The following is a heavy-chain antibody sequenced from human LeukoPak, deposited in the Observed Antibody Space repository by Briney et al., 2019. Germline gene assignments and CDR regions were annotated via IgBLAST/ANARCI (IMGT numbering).Heavy chain of an antibody. J-gene: IGHJ4*02. CDR2: IYHSGST. D-gene: IGHD5-12*01. V-gene: IGHV4-30-2*01. CDR1: SGSISSGGYS. Sequence: PSQTLSLTCAVSSGSISSGGYSWSWIRQPPGKGLEWIGYIYHSGSTYYNPSLKSRVTISVDRSKNQFSLKLSSVTAADTAVYYCARAGYSGYDPAFDYWGQGTLVTVSS. CDR3: ARAGYSGYDPAFDY.